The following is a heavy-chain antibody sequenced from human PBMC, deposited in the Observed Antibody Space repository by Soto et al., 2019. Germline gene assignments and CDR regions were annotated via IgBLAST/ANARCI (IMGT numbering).Heavy chain of an antibody. Sequence: QVHLVQSGAEVREPGTSVKVSCQTSGYTFVNYGISWVRQVPGQGLEWLGWIGTYSGDTNFAQSLQGRLNLTADSSRSSASMELRSLRSDDTAVYFCARDQCYFGSPGACHWFDVWGQGTRVTVSS. CDR3: ARDQCYFGSPGACHWFDV. CDR1: GYTFVNYG. D-gene: IGHD3-10*01. CDR2: IGTYSGDT. V-gene: IGHV1-18*04. J-gene: IGHJ5*02.